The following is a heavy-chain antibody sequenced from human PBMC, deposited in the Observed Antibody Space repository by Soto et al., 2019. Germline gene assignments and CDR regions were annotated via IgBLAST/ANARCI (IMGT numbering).Heavy chain of an antibody. D-gene: IGHD3-3*01. J-gene: IGHJ5*02. CDR2: FDPEDGET. Sequence: VSVKVSCKVSGYTLTELSMHWVRQAPGKGLEWMGGFDPEDGETIYAQKFQGRVTMTEDTSTDTAYMELSSLRSEDTAVYYCATVQYYDFWSGYYPPTFDPWGQGTLVTV. CDR1: GYTLTELS. V-gene: IGHV1-24*01. CDR3: ATVQYYDFWSGYYPPTFDP.